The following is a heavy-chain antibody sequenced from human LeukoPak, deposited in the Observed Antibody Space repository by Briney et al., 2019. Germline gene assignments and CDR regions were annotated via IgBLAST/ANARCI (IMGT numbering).Heavy chain of an antibody. CDR1: GYRFTSYW. J-gene: IGHJ3*02. V-gene: IGHV5-51*01. D-gene: IGHD6-6*01. Sequence: GESLKISCKGSGYRFTSYWIGWVRQMPGKGLEWMGIIYPGDSDTRYSPSFQGQVTISADKSISTAYLQWSSLKASDTAMYYCAREYSSFPDAFDIWGQGTMVTVSS. CDR3: AREYSSFPDAFDI. CDR2: IYPGDSDT.